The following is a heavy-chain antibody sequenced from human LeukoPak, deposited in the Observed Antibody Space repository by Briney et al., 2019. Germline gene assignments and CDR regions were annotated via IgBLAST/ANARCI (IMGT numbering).Heavy chain of an antibody. V-gene: IGHV4-34*01. CDR2: ITHTGST. D-gene: IGHD1-26*01. Sequence: SETLSLTCAVYGESFSGYYWSWIRQPPGKGLEWIGDITHTGSTNYNPSLKSRVTISVDTSKNQFSLKLSSVTAADTAVYYCARRKVGAPPPPLRAAPNFDYWGQGTLVTVSS. CDR1: GESFSGYY. J-gene: IGHJ4*02. CDR3: ARRKVGAPPPPLRAAPNFDY.